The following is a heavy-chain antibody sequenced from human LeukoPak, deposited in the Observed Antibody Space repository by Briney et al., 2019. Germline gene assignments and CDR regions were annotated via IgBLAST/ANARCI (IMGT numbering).Heavy chain of an antibody. CDR2: KKTDGSEK. CDR1: VFTFSSYW. J-gene: IGHJ4*02. V-gene: IGHV3-7*05. Sequence: PVGSLRLSRAASVFTFSSYWMSGVRPAPGKGREWVANKKTDGSEKYYIASVKRLFTISRDNTKNALYLQMNSLRAEDTAVYYCARDWSAYRAVSNDYWGQGTLVTVSS. D-gene: IGHD1-26*01. CDR3: ARDWSAYRAVSNDY.